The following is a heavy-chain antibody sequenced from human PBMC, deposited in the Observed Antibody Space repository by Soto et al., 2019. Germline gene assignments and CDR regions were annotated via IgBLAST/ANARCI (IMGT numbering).Heavy chain of an antibody. CDR3: ARDGARITMVRGVMGAFDI. CDR2: IIPIFGTA. V-gene: IGHV1-69*01. Sequence: QVQLVQSGAEVKKPGSSVKVSCKASGGTFSSYAISWVRQAPGQGLEWMGGIIPIFGTANYAQKFQGRVTITADESTSTAYMELSSLRSEDTAVYYCARDGARITMVRGVMGAFDIRGQGTMVTVSS. J-gene: IGHJ3*02. CDR1: GGTFSSYA. D-gene: IGHD3-10*01.